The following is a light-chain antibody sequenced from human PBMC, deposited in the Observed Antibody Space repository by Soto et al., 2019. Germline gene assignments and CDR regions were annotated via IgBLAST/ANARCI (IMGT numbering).Light chain of an antibody. CDR3: QQANSFSLT. J-gene: IGKJ4*01. CDR2: AAS. Sequence: IQMTQSPSSVSASVGDRVTINCRASQGISSWLDWYQQKPGKAPKLLIYAASSLHSGVPSRFSGSGSGKDFTLPLSCRQPEDFATYYCQQANSFSLTFGGGTKVEIK. V-gene: IGKV1D-12*01. CDR1: QGISSW.